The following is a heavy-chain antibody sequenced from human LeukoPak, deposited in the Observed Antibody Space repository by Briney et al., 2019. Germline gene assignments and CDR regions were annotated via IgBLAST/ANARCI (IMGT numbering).Heavy chain of an antibody. CDR1: GFTISNDY. J-gene: IGHJ5*02. CDR2: IKNKTNGGTT. V-gene: IGHV3-15*01. Sequence: AGSLRLSCAASGFTISNDYMSWIRQPPGKGLEWVGRIKNKTNGGTTDYAAPVKGRFTISRDDSKNTLYLQMNSLKTEDTAVYYCTTTIVGVTTWFDPWGQGTLVTVSS. CDR3: TTTIVGVTTWFDP. D-gene: IGHD1-26*01.